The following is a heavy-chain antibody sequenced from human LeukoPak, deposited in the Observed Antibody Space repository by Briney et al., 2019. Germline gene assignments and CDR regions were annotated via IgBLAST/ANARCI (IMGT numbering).Heavy chain of an antibody. V-gene: IGHV3-30*02. J-gene: IGHJ3*02. D-gene: IGHD6-6*01. Sequence: GGSLRLSCAASGFTFSSYGMHWVRQAPGKGLEWVAFIRYDGSNKYYADSVKGRFTISRDNSKNTLYLQMNSLRAEDTAVYYCARAYSSSSGRDAFDSWGLGTLVTVSS. CDR3: ARAYSSSSGRDAFDS. CDR2: IRYDGSNK. CDR1: GFTFSSYG.